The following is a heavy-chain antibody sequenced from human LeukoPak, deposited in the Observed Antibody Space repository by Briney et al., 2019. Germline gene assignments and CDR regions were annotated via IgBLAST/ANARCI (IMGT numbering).Heavy chain of an antibody. J-gene: IGHJ4*02. V-gene: IGHV4-38-2*02. CDR3: ARVYCSSTSCYRVYFDY. Sequence: SETLSLTCTVSGYSISSGYYWGWIRQPPGKGLEWIGSIYHSGSTYYNPSLKGRVTISVDTSKNQFSLKLSSVTAADTAVYYCARVYCSSTSCYRVYFDYWGQGTLVTVSS. CDR1: GYSISSGYY. CDR2: IYHSGST. D-gene: IGHD2-2*01.